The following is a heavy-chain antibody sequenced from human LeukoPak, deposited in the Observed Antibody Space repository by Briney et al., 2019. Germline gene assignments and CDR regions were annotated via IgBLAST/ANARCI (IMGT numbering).Heavy chain of an antibody. CDR2: VKQDGIEK. CDR3: ARDRDDAFDI. V-gene: IGHV3-7*01. CDR1: GFTLSNYW. J-gene: IGHJ3*02. Sequence: GGSLRLSCEASGFTLSNYWMNWVRQAPGKGLEWLANVKQDGIEKNYVDSVKGRLTISRDNAKNSVYLHLNSLRAEDTAVYYCARDRDDAFDIWGQGTMVTVSS.